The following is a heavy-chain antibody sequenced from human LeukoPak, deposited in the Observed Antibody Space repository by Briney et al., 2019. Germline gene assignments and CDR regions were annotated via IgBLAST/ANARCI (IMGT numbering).Heavy chain of an antibody. D-gene: IGHD2-8*01. Sequence: GSSVKVSCKASGGTFSSYAISWVRQAPGQGLEWMGGIIPIFDTANYAQKFQGRVTITTDESTSTAYMELSSLRSEDTAVYYCARGGYCTNGVCRSGYYYYYMDVWGKGTTVTVSS. V-gene: IGHV1-69*05. J-gene: IGHJ6*03. CDR3: ARGGYCTNGVCRSGYYYYYMDV. CDR1: GGTFSSYA. CDR2: IIPIFDTA.